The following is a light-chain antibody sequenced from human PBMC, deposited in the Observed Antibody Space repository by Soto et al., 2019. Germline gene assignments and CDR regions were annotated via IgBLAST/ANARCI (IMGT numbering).Light chain of an antibody. CDR3: KQTYRAPYS. V-gene: IGKV1-39*01. J-gene: IGKJ4*01. CDR2: SAS. CDR1: ETIDSY. Sequence: DIQMSQSPPSLSSSVGDRVTIICLATETIDSYLHWYQQKPGRAPTLIIYSASALQSGVPSRYSGSVSGTTFTLTISSLQPEDLSTDFCKQTYRAPYSCGGGT.